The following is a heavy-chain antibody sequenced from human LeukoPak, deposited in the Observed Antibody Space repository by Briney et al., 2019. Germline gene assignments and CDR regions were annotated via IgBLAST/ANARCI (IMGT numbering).Heavy chain of an antibody. CDR1: GGSISSSSYY. Sequence: SETLPLTCTVSGGSISSSSYYWGWIRQPPGKGLEWIGSIYYSGSTYYNPSLKSRVTISVDTSKNQFSLKLSSVTAADTAVYYCARLNLLLLGYNWFDPWGQGTLVTVSS. CDR2: IYYSGST. CDR3: ARLNLLLLGYNWFDP. V-gene: IGHV4-39*07. J-gene: IGHJ5*02. D-gene: IGHD3-22*01.